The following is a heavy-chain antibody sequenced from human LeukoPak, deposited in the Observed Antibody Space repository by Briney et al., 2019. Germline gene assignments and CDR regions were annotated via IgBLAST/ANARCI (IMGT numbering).Heavy chain of an antibody. CDR3: AVQDPSGYYGDYGY. CDR1: GFTVSSNY. Sequence: GGSLRLSCAASGFTVSSNYMSWVRQAPGKGLEWVSVIYSGGSTYYADSVKGGFTISRDNSKNTLYLQMNSLRAEDTAVYYCAVQDPSGYYGDYGYWGQGTLVTVSS. J-gene: IGHJ4*02. D-gene: IGHD4-17*01. V-gene: IGHV3-53*01. CDR2: IYSGGST.